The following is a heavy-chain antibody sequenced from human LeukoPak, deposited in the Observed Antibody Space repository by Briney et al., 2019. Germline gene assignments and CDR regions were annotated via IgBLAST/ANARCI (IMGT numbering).Heavy chain of an antibody. CDR1: GDSITNSHW. V-gene: IGHV4-4*02. CDR3: ARHVGYGNNWFDP. J-gene: IGHJ5*02. D-gene: IGHD5-18*01. Sequence: SETLSLTCAVSGDSITNSHWWSWVRQPPGKGLEWIGVIYLSGDTDYNPSLKSRVTISIDKSKNQFSLKLRSLTAADTAVYYCARHVGYGNNWFDPWGQGTLVTVSS. CDR2: IYLSGDT.